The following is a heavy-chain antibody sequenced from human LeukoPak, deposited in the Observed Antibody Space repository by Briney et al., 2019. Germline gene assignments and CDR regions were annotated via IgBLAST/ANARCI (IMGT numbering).Heavy chain of an antibody. CDR3: AIWGRIAAVSWVFDP. V-gene: IGHV4-61*02. J-gene: IGHJ5*02. Sequence: SETLSLTCTVSGGSISSGSYYWSWIRQPAGKGLEWIGRIYTSGSTNYNPSLKSRVTISVDTSKNQFSLKLSSVTAADTAVYYCAIWGRIAAVSWVFDPWGQGTLVTVSS. CDR2: IYTSGST. D-gene: IGHD6-13*01. CDR1: GGSISSGSYY.